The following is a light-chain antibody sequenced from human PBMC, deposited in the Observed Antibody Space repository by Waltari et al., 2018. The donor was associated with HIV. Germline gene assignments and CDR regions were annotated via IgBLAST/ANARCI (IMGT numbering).Light chain of an antibody. J-gene: IGKJ4*01. V-gene: IGKV2-28*01. CDR1: QSLLHSNGYNY. Sequence: DIVMTQSPLSLPVTPGEPASISCRSSQSLLHSNGYNYLDWYLQKPGQSPQLLIYLGSNRDSGVPDRFSGSGSGTDFTLKISRVEAEDVGVYYCMQALQAPSTFGGGTKVEMK. CDR3: MQALQAPST. CDR2: LGS.